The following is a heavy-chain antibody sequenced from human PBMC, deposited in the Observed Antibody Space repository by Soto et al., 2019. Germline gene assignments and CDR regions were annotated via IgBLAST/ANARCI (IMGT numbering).Heavy chain of an antibody. CDR2: INHSGST. D-gene: IGHD6-13*01. J-gene: IGHJ6*03. CDR3: ARFSGIAAAGTPYYYYYYMDV. V-gene: IGHV4-34*01. Sequence: SETLSLTCAVYGGSFSGYYWGWIRQPPGKGLEWIGEINHSGSTNYNPSLKSRVTISVDTSKNQFSLKLSSVTAADTAVYYCARFSGIAAAGTPYYYYYYMDVWGKGTTVTVSS. CDR1: GGSFSGYY.